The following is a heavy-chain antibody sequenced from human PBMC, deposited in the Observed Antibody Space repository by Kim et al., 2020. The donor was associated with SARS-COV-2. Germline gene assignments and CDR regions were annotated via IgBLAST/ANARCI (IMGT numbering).Heavy chain of an antibody. D-gene: IGHD3-22*01. CDR1: GGTFSSYA. CDR2: IIPIFGTA. J-gene: IGHJ4*02. CDR3: ASSSQRITMIVVVTYFDY. V-gene: IGHV1-69*13. Sequence: SVKVSCKASGGTFSSYAISWVRQAPGQGLEWMGGIIPIFGTANYAQKFQGRVTITADESTSTAYMELSSLRSEDTAVYYCASSSQRITMIVVVTYFDYWGQGTLVTVSS.